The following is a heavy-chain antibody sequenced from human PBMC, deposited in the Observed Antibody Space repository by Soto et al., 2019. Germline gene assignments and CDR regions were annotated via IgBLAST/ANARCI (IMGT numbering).Heavy chain of an antibody. V-gene: IGHV5-10-1*01. J-gene: IGHJ6*02. CDR1: GYTFTSYY. CDR2: IDPSDSYT. CDR3: ARGDTALVRKGVDV. D-gene: IGHD5-18*01. Sequence: GESLKISCEGSGYTFTSYYITWVRQLPGKGLEWMGRIDPSDSYTTYNPSFQGHVTISADKSIRTAYLQWSSLEASDSAMYYCARGDTALVRKGVDVWGQGTPVTVSS.